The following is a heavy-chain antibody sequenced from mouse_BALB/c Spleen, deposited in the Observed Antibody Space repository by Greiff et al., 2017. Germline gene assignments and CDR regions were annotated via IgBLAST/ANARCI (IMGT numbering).Heavy chain of an antibody. D-gene: IGHD2-14*01. CDR1: GYSITSDYA. Sequence: VQLKESGPGLVKPSQSLSLTCTVTGYSITSDYAWNWIRQFPGNKLEWMGYISYSGSTSYNPSLKSRISITRDTSKNQFFLQLNSVTTEDTATYYCARSRGYDGGFAYWGQGTLVTVSA. V-gene: IGHV3-2*02. CDR3: ARSRGYDGGFAY. J-gene: IGHJ3*01. CDR2: ISYSGST.